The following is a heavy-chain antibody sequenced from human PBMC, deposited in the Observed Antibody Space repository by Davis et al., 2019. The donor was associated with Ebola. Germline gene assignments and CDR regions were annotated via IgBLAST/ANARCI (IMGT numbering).Heavy chain of an antibody. CDR1: GGSISSYY. Sequence: SETLSLTCTVSGGSISSYYWSCIWQPPGKRLAWIGYIYYSGSTNYNPSLKSRVTISVDTSKNQFSLKLSSVTAADTAVYYCARQTLLNWFDPWGQGTLVTVSS. CDR3: ARQTLLNWFDP. D-gene: IGHD2-15*01. V-gene: IGHV4-59*08. J-gene: IGHJ5*02. CDR2: IYYSGST.